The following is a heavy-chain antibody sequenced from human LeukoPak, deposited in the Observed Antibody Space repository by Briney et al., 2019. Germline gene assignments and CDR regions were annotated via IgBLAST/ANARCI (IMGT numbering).Heavy chain of an antibody. Sequence: GGSLRLSCAAFGFTFSSYAMHWVRQAPGEGVEWVAVLSYDGSIKHYTDSVKGRFTISRDNSKNTLYLQMSSLRAEDTAVYYCASIFWGYCSSTSCYVDYWGQGTLVSVSS. CDR3: ASIFWGYCSSTSCYVDY. V-gene: IGHV3-30-3*01. J-gene: IGHJ4*02. CDR1: GFTFSSYA. D-gene: IGHD2-2*01. CDR2: LSYDGSIK.